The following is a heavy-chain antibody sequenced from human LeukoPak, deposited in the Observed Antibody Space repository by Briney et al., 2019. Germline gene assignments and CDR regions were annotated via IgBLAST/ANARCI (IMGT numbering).Heavy chain of an antibody. CDR3: ARLPGLYGDYDYYYYGMDV. J-gene: IGHJ6*02. V-gene: IGHV4-59*01. Sequence: SETLSLTCTVSGGSISSYYWSWIRQPPGKGLEWIGYIYYSGSTNYNPSPKSRVTISVDTSKNQFSLKLSSVTAADTAVYYCARLPGLYGDYDYYYYGMDVWGQGTTVTVSS. CDR2: IYYSGST. D-gene: IGHD4-17*01. CDR1: GGSISSYY.